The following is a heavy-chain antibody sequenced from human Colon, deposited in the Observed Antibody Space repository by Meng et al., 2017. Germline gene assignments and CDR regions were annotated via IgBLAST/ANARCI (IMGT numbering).Heavy chain of an antibody. CDR3: ARLDTTATKTFDY. CDR1: GGSISSRSYY. CDR2: INYSGST. Sequence: QLQLQESGPGLVKPSETLSLICTVSGGSISSRSYYWGWIRQPPGKGLEWIVTINYSGSTYYNPSLKSRVTKSVDTSKNQFSLKLSSVTAADTAVYYCARLDTTATKTFDYWGQGTLVTVSS. J-gene: IGHJ4*02. V-gene: IGHV4-39*01. D-gene: IGHD4-17*01.